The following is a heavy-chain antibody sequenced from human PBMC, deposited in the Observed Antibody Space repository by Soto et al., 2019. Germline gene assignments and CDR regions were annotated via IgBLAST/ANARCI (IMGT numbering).Heavy chain of an antibody. CDR1: GFTFSSYA. CDR2: ISGSGGST. D-gene: IGHD2-21*02. CDR3: AKDPALIVVVTPDY. V-gene: IGHV3-23*01. Sequence: GGSLRLSCAASGFTFSSYAMSWVRQAPGKGLEWVSAISGSGGSTYYADSVKGRFTISRDNSKNTLYLQMNSLRAEDTAVYYCAKDPALIVVVTPDYWGQGTLVTVSS. J-gene: IGHJ4*02.